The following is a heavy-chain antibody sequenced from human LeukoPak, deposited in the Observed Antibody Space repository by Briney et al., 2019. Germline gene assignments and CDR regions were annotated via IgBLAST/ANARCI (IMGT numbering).Heavy chain of an antibody. D-gene: IGHD5-18*01. CDR3: AREGQPWWIQLWPRGDAFDI. V-gene: IGHV3-21*01. Sequence: PGGSLRLSCTASGFTFSSYSMNWVRQAPGKGLEWVSSISSGSTYIYYADSVKGRFTISRDNSKNTLYLQMNSLRTEDTAVYYCAREGQPWWIQLWPRGDAFDIWGQGTMVTVSS. CDR1: GFTFSSYS. J-gene: IGHJ3*02. CDR2: ISSGSTYI.